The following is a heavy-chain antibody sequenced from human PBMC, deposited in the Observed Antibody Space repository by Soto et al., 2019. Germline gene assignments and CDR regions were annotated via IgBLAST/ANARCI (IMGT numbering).Heavy chain of an antibody. J-gene: IGHJ5*02. CDR2: INHSGST. CDR3: ATVAAAGTSVYNWFDP. V-gene: IGHV4-34*01. CDR1: GGSFSGYY. Sequence: QVQLQQWGAGLLKPSETLSLTCAVYGGSFSGYYWSWIRQPPGKGLEWIGEINHSGSTNYNPSLKSLVTISVDTSKNQFSLKLSSVTAADTAVYYCATVAAAGTSVYNWFDPWGQGTLVTVSS. D-gene: IGHD6-13*01.